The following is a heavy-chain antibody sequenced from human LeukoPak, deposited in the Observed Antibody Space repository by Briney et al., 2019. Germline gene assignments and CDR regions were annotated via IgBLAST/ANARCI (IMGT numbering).Heavy chain of an antibody. CDR1: GGSISSGDYY. V-gene: IGHV4-61*08. Sequence: SETLSLTCTVSGGSISSGDYYWSWIRQPPGKGLEWIGYMYNSGNSNYNPSLKSRVTISADTSKNQFSLKLSSVTAADTAVYYCARTFGSGSYYNKGNFDYWGQGTLVTVSS. D-gene: IGHD3-10*01. CDR2: MYNSGNS. J-gene: IGHJ4*02. CDR3: ARTFGSGSYYNKGNFDY.